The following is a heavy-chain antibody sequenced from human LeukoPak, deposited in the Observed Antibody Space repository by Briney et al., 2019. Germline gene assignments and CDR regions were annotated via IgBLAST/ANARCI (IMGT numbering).Heavy chain of an antibody. J-gene: IGHJ4*02. CDR2: IYYSGST. CDR3: ARVPQQAPSIDY. CDR1: GGSISSGGYY. Sequence: SETLSLICTVSGGSISSGGYYWSWIRQHPGKGLEWIGYIYYSGSTYYNPSLKSRVTISVDTSKSQFSLILSSVTAADAAVYYCARVPQQAPSIDYWGQGTLVTVSS. V-gene: IGHV4-31*03.